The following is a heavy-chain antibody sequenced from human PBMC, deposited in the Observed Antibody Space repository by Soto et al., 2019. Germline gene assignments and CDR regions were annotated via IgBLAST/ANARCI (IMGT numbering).Heavy chain of an antibody. CDR2: INPSGGST. CDR3: ARGMGDDYGDYEFDY. V-gene: IGHV1-46*01. D-gene: IGHD4-17*01. Sequence: ASVKVSCKASGYTFTSYYMHWVRQAPGQGLEWMGIINPSGGSTSYAQKFQGRVTMTRDTSTSTVYMELSSLRSEDTAVYYCARGMGDDYGDYEFDYWGQGTLVTVSS. J-gene: IGHJ4*02. CDR1: GYTFTSYY.